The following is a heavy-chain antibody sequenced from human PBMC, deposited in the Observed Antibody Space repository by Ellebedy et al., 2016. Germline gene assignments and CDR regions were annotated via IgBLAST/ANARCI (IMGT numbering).Heavy chain of an antibody. CDR2: INAGNGNT. CDR1: GYTFTSYA. Sequence: ASVKVSCKASGYTFTSYAMHWVRQAPGQRLEWMGWINAGNGNTKYSQKFQGRVTITRDTSASTAYMELSSLRSEDTAVYYCARDPNYYDSSGDYFDYWGQGTLVTVSS. D-gene: IGHD3-22*01. CDR3: ARDPNYYDSSGDYFDY. J-gene: IGHJ4*02. V-gene: IGHV1-3*01.